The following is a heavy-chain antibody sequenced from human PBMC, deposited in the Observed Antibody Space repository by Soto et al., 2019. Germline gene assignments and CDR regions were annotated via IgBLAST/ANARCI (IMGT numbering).Heavy chain of an antibody. D-gene: IGHD3-3*01. CDR1: GFSLTTSGVG. J-gene: IGHJ4*02. CDR2: IYWDDDK. Sequence: QITLNESGPPVVRPTETLTLTCRFSGFSLTTSGVGVGWIRQSPGKAPEWLALIYWDDDKRYCGSLKSRLTITKDTSKNQVVLTVSDLDPTDTATYYCAHRVLRTVFGLVTTTAIYFDFWGQGTPVAVSS. V-gene: IGHV2-5*02. CDR3: AHRVLRTVFGLVTTTAIYFDF.